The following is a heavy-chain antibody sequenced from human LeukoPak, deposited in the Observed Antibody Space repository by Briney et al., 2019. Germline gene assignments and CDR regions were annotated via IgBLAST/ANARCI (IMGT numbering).Heavy chain of an antibody. J-gene: IGHJ4*02. D-gene: IGHD4-17*01. CDR3: ARSKARGVYRD. Sequence: PSETLSLTCTVSGGSISSSSYYWGWIRQPPGKGLEWIGSIYYSGSTYYNPSLKSRVTISVDTSKNQFSLKLSSVTAADTAVYYCARSKARGVYRDWGQGTLVTVSS. CDR2: IYYSGST. CDR1: GGSISSSSYY. V-gene: IGHV4-39*01.